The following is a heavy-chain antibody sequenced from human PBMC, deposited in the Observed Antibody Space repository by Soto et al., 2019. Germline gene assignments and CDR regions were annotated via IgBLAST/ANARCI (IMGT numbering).Heavy chain of an antibody. V-gene: IGHV3-7*04. Sequence: EVQLVESGGGLVQPGGSLGLSCAASGFTFSSYWMSWVRQAPGKGLEWVANIKEDGSEKYYVDSVKGRFTISRDNAKNSLYLQMNSLRVEDTAVYYCARATGADKEDYWGQGTLVTVSS. CDR2: IKEDGSEK. CDR1: GFTFSSYW. D-gene: IGHD3-10*01. CDR3: ARATGADKEDY. J-gene: IGHJ4*02.